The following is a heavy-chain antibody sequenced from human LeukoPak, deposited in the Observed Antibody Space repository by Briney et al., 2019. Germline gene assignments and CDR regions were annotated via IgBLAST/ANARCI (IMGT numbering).Heavy chain of an antibody. CDR1: GYTFTCYD. Sequence: ASVKVSCKASGYTFTCYDINWVRQATGQGLEWMGWMNPNSGNTGYAQKFQGRVTMTRNTSISTAYMELSSLRSEDTAVYYCARVLPYSSSWYYYYYGMDVWGQGTTVTVSS. CDR2: MNPNSGNT. D-gene: IGHD6-13*01. J-gene: IGHJ6*02. CDR3: ARVLPYSSSWYYYYYGMDV. V-gene: IGHV1-8*01.